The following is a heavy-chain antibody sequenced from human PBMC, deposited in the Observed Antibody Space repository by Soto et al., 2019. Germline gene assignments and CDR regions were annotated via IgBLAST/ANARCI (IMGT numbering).Heavy chain of an antibody. D-gene: IGHD3-3*01. CDR1: GGSISSYY. J-gene: IGHJ6*03. CDR2: IYYSGST. CDR3: ARGFIRFLEWSDFYYYMDV. Sequence: SETLSLTCTVSGGSISSYYWSWIRQPPGKGLEWIGYIYYSGSTNYNPSLKSRVTISVDTSKNQFSLKLSSVTAADTAVYYCARGFIRFLEWSDFYYYMDVWGKGTTVTVSS. V-gene: IGHV4-59*01.